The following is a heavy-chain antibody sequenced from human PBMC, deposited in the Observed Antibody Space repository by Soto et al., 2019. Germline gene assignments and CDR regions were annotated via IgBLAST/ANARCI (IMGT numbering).Heavy chain of an antibody. Sequence: PGGSLRLSCASSGFTFSSYSMNLVRQAPGKGLEWVSSISSSSSSYIYYADSVKGRFTISRDNAKNSLYLQMNSLRAEDTAVYYCARDPLGLLASNDHVYWGQGTLVTVSS. V-gene: IGHV3-21*01. CDR1: GFTFSSYS. D-gene: IGHD3-22*01. CDR3: ARDPLGLLASNDHVY. CDR2: ISSSSSSYI. J-gene: IGHJ4*02.